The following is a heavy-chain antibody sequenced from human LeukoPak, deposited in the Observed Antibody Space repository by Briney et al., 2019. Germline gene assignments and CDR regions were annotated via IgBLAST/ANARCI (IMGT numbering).Heavy chain of an antibody. V-gene: IGHV1-2*02. Sequence: GASVKVSCKASGYTFTGYYMHWVRQAPGQGLEWMGWINPNSGGTNYAQKFQGRVTMTRDTSISTAYMELSRLRSDDTAVYYCARDGYDILTGGYFDYWGQGTLVTVSS. D-gene: IGHD3-9*01. CDR3: ARDGYDILTGGYFDY. CDR1: GYTFTGYY. J-gene: IGHJ4*02. CDR2: INPNSGGT.